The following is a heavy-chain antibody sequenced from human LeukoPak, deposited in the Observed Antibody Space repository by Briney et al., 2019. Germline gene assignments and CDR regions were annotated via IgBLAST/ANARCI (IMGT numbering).Heavy chain of an antibody. J-gene: IGHJ3*02. CDR1: GGSISSYY. V-gene: IGHV4-59*08. D-gene: IGHD1-26*01. CDR2: IYYTGST. CDR3: ARQDSGSYLNPLHI. Sequence: PSEPLSLTCTVSGGSISSYYWSWVRQPPGKGLEWIGYIYYTGSTNYNPSLKSRVTTSVDTSKNQFSLKLSSVTAADTAVYYCARQDSGSYLNPLHIWGQGTMVTVSS.